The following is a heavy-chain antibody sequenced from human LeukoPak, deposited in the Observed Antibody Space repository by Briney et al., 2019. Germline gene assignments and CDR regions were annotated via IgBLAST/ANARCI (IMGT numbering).Heavy chain of an antibody. V-gene: IGHV3-23*01. D-gene: IGHD5-24*01. CDR1: GFTFSSYA. CDR2: ISGSGGST. J-gene: IGHJ4*02. Sequence: GGSLRLSCAASGFTFSSYAMSWVRQAPGKGLEWVSAISGSGGSTYYADSVKGRFTISRDNSKNTLYLQMNSLRAEDTAVYYCARCNGYNRYYFDHWGQGTLVTVSS. CDR3: ARCNGYNRYYFDH.